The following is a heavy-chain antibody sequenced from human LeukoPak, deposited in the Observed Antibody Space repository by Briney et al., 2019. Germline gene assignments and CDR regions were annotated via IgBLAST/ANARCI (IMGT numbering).Heavy chain of an antibody. J-gene: IGHJ4*02. CDR1: XXSXXSSSYY. Sequence: LSLXXXVSXXSXXSSSYYWGWIRXPPGKGVEWIGIIYYSGSTYSNPSLKSRVTISLDTSKNQFSLKLSSVTAADTAVYYCARQVKISRSWYWDYWGQGTLVTVSS. CDR2: IYYSGST. V-gene: IGHV4-39*01. D-gene: IGHD6-13*01. CDR3: ARQVKISRSWYWDY.